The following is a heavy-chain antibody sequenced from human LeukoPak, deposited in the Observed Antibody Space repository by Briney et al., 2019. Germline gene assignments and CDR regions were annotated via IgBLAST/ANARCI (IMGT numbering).Heavy chain of an antibody. V-gene: IGHV4-59*01. J-gene: IGHJ4*02. CDR2: VYNSEYT. Sequence: PSETLSLTCTVSGGSFTGYYWTWIRQPPGEGLEWIGYVYNSEYTKYNPSLKSRVTISLDTSKSQFSLKLSSVTAADTAAYYCARTHGSSGYYVVDYWGQGTLVTVSS. CDR3: ARTHGSSGYYVVDY. CDR1: GGSFTGYY. D-gene: IGHD2-15*01.